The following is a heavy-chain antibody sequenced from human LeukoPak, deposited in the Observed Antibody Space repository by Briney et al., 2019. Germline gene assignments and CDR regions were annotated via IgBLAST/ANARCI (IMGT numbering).Heavy chain of an antibody. CDR2: ISSSGGTI. J-gene: IGHJ4*02. CDR1: GFTFRSYE. V-gene: IGHV3-48*03. CDR3: ARREYSSSWSAPFDY. D-gene: IGHD6-13*01. Sequence: PGGSLRLSCAASGFTFRSYEMNWVRQAPGKGLEWVSHISSSGGTIYYADSLKGRFTISRDNAKNSLYLQMDSLRAEDTGVYYCARREYSSSWSAPFDYWGQGTLVTVSS.